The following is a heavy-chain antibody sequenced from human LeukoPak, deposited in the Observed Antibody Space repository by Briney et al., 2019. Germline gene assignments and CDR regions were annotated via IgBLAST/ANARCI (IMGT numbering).Heavy chain of an antibody. CDR2: IYSGGGT. CDR1: GFPVSSNY. CDR3: ARRAGAYSHPYDY. J-gene: IGHJ4*02. D-gene: IGHD4/OR15-4a*01. Sequence: PGGSLRLSCAASGFPVSSNYMSWVRQAPGKGLEWVSVIYSGGGTLYADSVKGRFTISRDNSKNTVYLQMNSLRAEDTAVYYCARRAGAYSHPYDYWGQGTLVTVSS. V-gene: IGHV3-66*04.